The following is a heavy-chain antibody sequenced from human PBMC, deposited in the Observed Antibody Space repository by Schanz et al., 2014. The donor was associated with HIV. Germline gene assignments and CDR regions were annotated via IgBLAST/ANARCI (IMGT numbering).Heavy chain of an antibody. J-gene: IGHJ6*02. CDR2: ILNSGTT. CDR3: ARGIHSDGMDV. V-gene: IGHV4-31*02. Sequence: WTWIRQHPGKGPEWIGYILNSGTTFYNPSLKSRVSISMDTSKNQFSLKLSSVTAADTAIYYCARGIHSDGMDVWGQGITVTVSS.